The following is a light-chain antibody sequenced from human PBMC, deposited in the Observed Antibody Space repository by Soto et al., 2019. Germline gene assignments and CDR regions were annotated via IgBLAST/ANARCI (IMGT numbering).Light chain of an antibody. CDR2: GAS. J-gene: IGKJ5*01. Sequence: EIVMTQSPATLSVSPGERATLFCRASKSVSSNLAWYQQKPGQAPRLLIYGASTRATGIPARFSGSGSGTEFTLTISSLQSEDFAVYYCQQYNNWPITFGQGTRLEIK. CDR1: KSVSSN. CDR3: QQYNNWPIT. V-gene: IGKV3-15*01.